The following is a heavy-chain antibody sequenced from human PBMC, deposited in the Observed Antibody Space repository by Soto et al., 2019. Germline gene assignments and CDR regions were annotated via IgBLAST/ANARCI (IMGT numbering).Heavy chain of an antibody. D-gene: IGHD3-16*02. V-gene: IGHV3-73*01. CDR3: TRRSPDYDYVWGSYRHDAFDI. J-gene: IGHJ3*02. CDR2: IRSKANSYAT. CDR1: GFTFSGSA. Sequence: EVQLVESGGGLVQPGGSLKLSCAASGFTFSGSAMHWVRQASGKGLEWVGRIRSKANSYATAYAASVKGRFTISRDDSKNTAYLQMNSLKTEDTAVYYCTRRSPDYDYVWGSYRHDAFDIWGQGTMVTVSS.